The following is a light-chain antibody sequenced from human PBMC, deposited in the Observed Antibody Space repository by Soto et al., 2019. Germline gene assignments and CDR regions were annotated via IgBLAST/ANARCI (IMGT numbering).Light chain of an antibody. CDR1: HSVTTH. CDR2: DAS. J-gene: IGKJ5*01. CDR3: QQRSDSIT. V-gene: IGKV3-11*01. Sequence: EIVLTQYTDTLSLSPGERATLSCWASHSVTTHLAWFQQRPGQTPRLLIYDASTRAPGIPARFSGRGSGADFTLTISSLEPEDFAVYYCQQRSDSITFGQGTLPEVK.